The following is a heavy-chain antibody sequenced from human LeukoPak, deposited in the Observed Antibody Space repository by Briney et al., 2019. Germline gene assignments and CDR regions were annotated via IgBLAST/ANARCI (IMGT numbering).Heavy chain of an antibody. CDR2: IIPIFFTA. J-gene: IGHJ4*02. D-gene: IGHD5-18*01. CDR3: ARDREDTAMALGG. Sequence: XSGXRXAPXKXXXXMGVIIPIFFTANYAQKFQGRVTITADDSTSTAYMALSSLRSEDTAVYYCARDREDTAMALGGWGQGTLVTVSS. V-gene: IGHV1-69*01.